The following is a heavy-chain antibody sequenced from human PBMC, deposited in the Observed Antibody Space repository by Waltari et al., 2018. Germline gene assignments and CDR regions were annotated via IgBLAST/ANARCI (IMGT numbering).Heavy chain of an antibody. CDR1: GYTFTGYY. CDR2: INPNSGGT. J-gene: IGHJ3*02. CDR3: ARGKGGPRGLPNAFDI. V-gene: IGHV1-2*06. Sequence: VQLVQSGAEVKKPGASVKVSCKASGYTFTGYYMHWVRQAPGQGLEWMGRINPNSGGTNYAQKLQGRVTMTRDTSISTAYMELSRLRSDDTAVYYCARGKGGPRGLPNAFDIWGQGTMVTVSS. D-gene: IGHD2-15*01.